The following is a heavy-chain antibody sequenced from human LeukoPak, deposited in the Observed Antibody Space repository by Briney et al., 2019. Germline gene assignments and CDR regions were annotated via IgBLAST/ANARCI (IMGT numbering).Heavy chain of an antibody. CDR2: IIPIFGTA. V-gene: IGHV1-69*06. Sequence: VASVKVSCKASGYTFTSYAISWVRQAPGQGLEWMGGIIPIFGTANYAQKFQGRVTITADKSTSTAYMELSSLRSEDTAVYYCASGPLSGGSYIWGQGTLVTVSS. J-gene: IGHJ4*02. D-gene: IGHD1-26*01. CDR1: GYTFTSYA. CDR3: ASGPLSGGSYI.